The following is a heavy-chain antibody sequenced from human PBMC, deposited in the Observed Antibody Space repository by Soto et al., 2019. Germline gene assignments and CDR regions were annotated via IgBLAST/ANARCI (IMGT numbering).Heavy chain of an antibody. V-gene: IGHV4-34*01. CDR3: ARGRSGPEQVLRFLEWLLLPGYFDY. CDR1: GGSFSGYY. D-gene: IGHD3-3*01. Sequence: QVQLQQWGAGLLKPSETLSLTCAVYGGSFSGYYWSWIRQPPGKGLEWIGEINHSGSTNYNPTLKSRVTISVDTSKNQFSLKLSSVTAADTAVYYCARGRSGPEQVLRFLEWLLLPGYFDYWGQGTLVTVSS. J-gene: IGHJ4*02. CDR2: INHSGST.